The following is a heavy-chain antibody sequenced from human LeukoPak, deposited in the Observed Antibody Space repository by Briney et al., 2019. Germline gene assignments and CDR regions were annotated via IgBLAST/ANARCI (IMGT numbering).Heavy chain of an antibody. Sequence: GGSLRLSCAASGFTFDSYGMHWVRQAPGKGLEWVAVIWYDGSNKYYAGSVKGRFTISRDNSKSTLYLQMNSLRVDDTAVYYCATRGFNYGDLDYWGQGTLVTVSS. V-gene: IGHV3-33*01. J-gene: IGHJ4*02. CDR1: GFTFDSYG. D-gene: IGHD5-18*01. CDR2: IWYDGSNK. CDR3: ATRGFNYGDLDY.